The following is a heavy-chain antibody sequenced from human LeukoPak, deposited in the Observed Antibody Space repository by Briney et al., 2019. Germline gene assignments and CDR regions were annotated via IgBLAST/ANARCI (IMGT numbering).Heavy chain of an antibody. D-gene: IGHD3-22*01. J-gene: IGHJ1*01. CDR3: ARAPYYYDSSGNEEYFQH. CDR2: ISSSSSYI. Sequence: GGSLRLSCAASGFTFSSYSMYWVRQAPGKGLEWVSSISSSSSYIYYADSVKGRFTISRDNAKNSLYLQMNSLRAEDTAVYYCARAPYYYDSSGNEEYFQHWGQGTLVTVSS. CDR1: GFTFSSYS. V-gene: IGHV3-21*01.